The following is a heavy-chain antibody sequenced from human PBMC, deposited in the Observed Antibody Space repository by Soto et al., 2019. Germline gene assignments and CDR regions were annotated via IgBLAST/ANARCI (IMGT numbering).Heavy chain of an antibody. CDR3: AKGKRTSGYYYFDY. Sequence: EVQLLESGGGLVQPGGSLRLSCAASGFTFSTYAMSWVRQTPGKGLEWVSGISGSSGSTYYAASAKGRFTIFRDNSKNTLYLQMNRLRVEDTAVYHCAKGKRTSGYYYFDYWGQGTLVTVSS. V-gene: IGHV3-23*01. D-gene: IGHD3-22*01. CDR1: GFTFSTYA. J-gene: IGHJ4*02. CDR2: ISGSSGST.